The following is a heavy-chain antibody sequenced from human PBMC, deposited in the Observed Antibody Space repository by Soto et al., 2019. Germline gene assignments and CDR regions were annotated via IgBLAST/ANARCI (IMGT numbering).Heavy chain of an antibody. Sequence: QVQLQESGPGLVKPSGTLSLTCAVSGGSITSSNWWSWVRQPPGKGLEGIGGIYHSGSTKYNPYIKSRVTISIDKSKNQCAQKLGSVAAADTAPFYCARVHRSSCASGGQGTVVTVSS. CDR3: ARVHRSSCAS. J-gene: IGHJ4*02. V-gene: IGHV4-4*02. D-gene: IGHD6-13*01. CDR1: GGSITSSNW. CDR2: IYHSGST.